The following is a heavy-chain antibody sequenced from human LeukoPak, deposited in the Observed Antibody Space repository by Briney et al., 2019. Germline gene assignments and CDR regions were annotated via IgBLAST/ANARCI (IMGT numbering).Heavy chain of an antibody. CDR3: AKEFYYGSGSYYPTFDY. Sequence: PGGSLRLSCAASGFIFSSYAMSWVRQAPGKGLEWVSAISGSSGSTYYADSVKGRFTISRDNSKNTLYLQMNSLRAEDTAVYYCAKEFYYGSGSYYPTFDYWGQGTLVTVSS. J-gene: IGHJ4*02. V-gene: IGHV3-23*01. CDR2: ISGSSGST. CDR1: GFIFSSYA. D-gene: IGHD3-10*01.